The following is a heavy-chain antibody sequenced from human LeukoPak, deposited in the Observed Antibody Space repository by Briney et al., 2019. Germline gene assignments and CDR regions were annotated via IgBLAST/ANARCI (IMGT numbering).Heavy chain of an antibody. CDR2: IYYSGST. CDR1: GGSISGYY. Sequence: SETLSLTCTVSGGSISGYYWSWIRQPPGKGLEYIGYIYYSGSTNYSPSLKSRVTISVDTSKHQFSLKLSSVTAADTAVYYCARGQDDILTGSLGYFDLWGRGTLVTVSS. D-gene: IGHD3-9*01. J-gene: IGHJ2*01. CDR3: ARGQDDILTGSLGYFDL. V-gene: IGHV4-59*12.